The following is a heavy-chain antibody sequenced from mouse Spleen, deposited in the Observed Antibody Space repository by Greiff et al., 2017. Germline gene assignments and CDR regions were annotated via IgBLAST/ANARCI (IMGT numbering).Heavy chain of an antibody. CDR3: TTNYAGYYFDY. CDR1: GYTFTDYE. CDR2: IDPETGGT. Sequence: VQLQQSGAELVRPGASVTLSCKASGYTFTDYEMHWVKQTPVHGLEWIGAIDPETGGTAYNQKFKGKAILTADKSSSTAYMELRSLTSEDSAVYYCTTNYAGYYFDYWGQGATLTVSS. V-gene: IGHV1-15*01. J-gene: IGHJ2*01. D-gene: IGHD1-1*01.